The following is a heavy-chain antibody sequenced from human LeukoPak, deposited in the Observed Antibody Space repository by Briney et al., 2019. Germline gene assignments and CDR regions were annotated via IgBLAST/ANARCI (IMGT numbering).Heavy chain of an antibody. J-gene: IGHJ4*02. CDR3: ARVRLRCVDY. V-gene: IGHV3-48*03. CDR2: ISSSGSTI. CDR1: GFTFSSYE. D-gene: IGHD4-17*01. Sequence: GGSLRLSCAASGFTFSSYEMNWVRQAPGKGLEWVPYISSSGSTIYYADSVKGRFTISRDNAKNSLYLQMNSLRAEDTAVYYCARVRLRCVDYWGQGTLVTVSS.